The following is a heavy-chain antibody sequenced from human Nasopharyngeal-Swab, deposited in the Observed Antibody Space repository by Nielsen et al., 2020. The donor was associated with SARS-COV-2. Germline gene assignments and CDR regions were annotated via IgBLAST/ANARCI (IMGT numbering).Heavy chain of an antibody. D-gene: IGHD6-13*01. CDR1: GFTFDDYG. V-gene: IGHV3-20*04. J-gene: IGHJ5*02. Sequence: GESLKISCAASGFTFDDYGMSWVRQAPGKGLEWVSGINWNGGSTGYADSVKGRFTISRDNAKNSLYLQMNSLRAEDTAVYYCAGIEYGSSWSVRGEVFDPWGQGTLVTVSS. CDR3: AGIEYGSSWSVRGEVFDP. CDR2: INWNGGST.